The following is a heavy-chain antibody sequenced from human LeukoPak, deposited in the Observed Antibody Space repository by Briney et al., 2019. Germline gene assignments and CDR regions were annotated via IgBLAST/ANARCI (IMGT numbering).Heavy chain of an antibody. CDR1: LGSISSYY. V-gene: IGHV4-4*07. Sequence: SETLSLTSTVSLGSISSYYWSSIPHPPREGLEWIGRIYTSGSTNYNPSLESGVTMSVDTSKNQFSLKPSPVSAADTAVYYCARGSSGYLSYWGQGTLVTVSS. J-gene: IGHJ4*02. CDR2: IYTSGST. D-gene: IGHD3-22*01. CDR3: ARGSSGYLSY.